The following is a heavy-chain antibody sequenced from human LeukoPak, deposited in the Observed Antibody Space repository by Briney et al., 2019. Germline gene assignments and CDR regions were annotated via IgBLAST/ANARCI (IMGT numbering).Heavy chain of an antibody. J-gene: IGHJ4*02. CDR2: ISSSGSTI. V-gene: IGHV3-48*04. Sequence: GGSLRLSCAASGFTFSSYAMSWVRQAPGKGLEWVSAISSSGSTIYYADSVKGRFTISRDNAKNSLYLQMNSLRAEDTAVYYCARDDVAAMVGGDYWGQGTLVTVSS. CDR3: ARDDVAAMVGGDY. D-gene: IGHD5-18*01. CDR1: GFTFSSYA.